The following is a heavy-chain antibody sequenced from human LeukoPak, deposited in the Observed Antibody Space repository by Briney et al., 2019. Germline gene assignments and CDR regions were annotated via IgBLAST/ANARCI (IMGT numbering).Heavy chain of an antibody. CDR3: ARRYGSGSFYYFDY. D-gene: IGHD1-26*01. CDR2: IYYSGST. CDR1: GGSISSSYY. V-gene: IGHV4-39*01. Sequence: SETLSLTCTVSGGSISSSYYWGWIRQPPGKGLEWIGSIYYSGSTYYNPSLKSRVTISVDTSKNQFSLKLSSVTAADTAVYYCARRYGSGSFYYFDYWGQGTLVTVSS. J-gene: IGHJ4*02.